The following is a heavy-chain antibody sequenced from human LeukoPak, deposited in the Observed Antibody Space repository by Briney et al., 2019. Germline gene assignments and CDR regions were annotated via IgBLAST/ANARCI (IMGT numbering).Heavy chain of an antibody. CDR2: IKSSNT. D-gene: IGHD3-16*01. CDR1: GGSISSDRFY. J-gene: IGHJ4*02. Sequence: SETLSLTCTVSGGSISSDRFYWTWVRQPAGKGLEWIGRIKSSNTNYSPSLKSRVSISLDTSTNQFSLKLSSLTAADTAVYYCARVPDWTYVPDYWGQGTLVTVSS. CDR3: ARVPDWTYVPDY. V-gene: IGHV4-61*02.